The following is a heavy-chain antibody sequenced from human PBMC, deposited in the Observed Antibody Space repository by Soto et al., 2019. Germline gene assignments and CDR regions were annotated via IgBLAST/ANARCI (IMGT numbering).Heavy chain of an antibody. V-gene: IGHV3-74*01. CDR3: ARGAKGAYYVDV. CDR2: IKSDGGST. J-gene: IGHJ6*03. Sequence: EVQLVESGGGLVQPGGSLRLSCAASGFTFSDFWLHWVRQTPGKGLVWVSRIKSDGGSTNYADSVKGRFTFTRDNAKKTVYLQMDSLRAEDTAVYYCARGAKGAYYVDVWGKGTTVTVSS. CDR1: GFTFSDFW. D-gene: IGHD2-21*01.